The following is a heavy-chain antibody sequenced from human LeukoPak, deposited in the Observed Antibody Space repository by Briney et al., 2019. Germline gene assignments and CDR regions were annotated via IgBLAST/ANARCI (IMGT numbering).Heavy chain of an antibody. J-gene: IGHJ5*02. CDR1: GYTFTDYY. Sequence: SVKVSCKASGYTFTDYYVNWVRQAPGQGLEWMGRIIPILGIANYAQKFQGRVTITADKSTSTAYMELSSLRSEDTAVYYCASVLSGIAVAGSFDPWGQGTLVTVSS. D-gene: IGHD6-19*01. CDR2: IIPILGIA. V-gene: IGHV1-69*02. CDR3: ASVLSGIAVAGSFDP.